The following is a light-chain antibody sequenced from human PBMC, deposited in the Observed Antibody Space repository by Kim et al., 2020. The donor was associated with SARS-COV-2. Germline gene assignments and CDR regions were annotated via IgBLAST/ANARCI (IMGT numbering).Light chain of an antibody. CDR2: KAT. CDR3: QQYSSYPYT. V-gene: IGKV1-5*03. Sequence: SASVGDRVTITCRASQSISSWLAWYQQKPGKAPKLLIYKATGLKTGDPARFSGRGSGTQFTLSINNLQPDDFATYYCQQYSSYPYTFGQGTKLEI. CDR1: QSISSW. J-gene: IGKJ2*01.